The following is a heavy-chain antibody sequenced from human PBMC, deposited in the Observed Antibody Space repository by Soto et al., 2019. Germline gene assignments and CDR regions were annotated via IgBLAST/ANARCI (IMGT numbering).Heavy chain of an antibody. Sequence: ASVKVSCKASGYTFTSYGISWVRQAPGQGLEWMGWISAYNGNTNYAQKLQGRVTMTTDTSTSTAYMELRSLRSDDTAVYYCAREGVLRYFDWPPDYWGQGTLVTVS. CDR1: GYTFTSYG. V-gene: IGHV1-18*01. CDR2: ISAYNGNT. CDR3: AREGVLRYFDWPPDY. J-gene: IGHJ4*02. D-gene: IGHD3-9*01.